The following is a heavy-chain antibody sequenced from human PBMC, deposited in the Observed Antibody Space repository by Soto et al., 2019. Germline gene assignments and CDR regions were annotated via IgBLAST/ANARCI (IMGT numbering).Heavy chain of an antibody. V-gene: IGHV3-23*01. Sequence: EVQLLESGGGLVQPGKSLRLSCAASGFTFSSYAMNWVRQAPGKGLEWVSGISGTGGNTYYADSVKGRFTISRDPSNNTLSLQKNSLRAEDTAVYYCAKSSTSTWYSSPSFDYWGQGTLVTVSS. CDR3: AKSSTSTWYSSPSFDY. CDR1: GFTFSSYA. D-gene: IGHD6-13*01. CDR2: ISGTGGNT. J-gene: IGHJ4*02.